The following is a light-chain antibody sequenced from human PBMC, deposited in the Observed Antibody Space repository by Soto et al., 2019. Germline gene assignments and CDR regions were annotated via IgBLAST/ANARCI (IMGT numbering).Light chain of an antibody. CDR2: DAS. CDR1: QSVSGG. V-gene: IGKV3-11*01. J-gene: IGKJ1*01. CDR3: QQRSNWPPTWT. Sequence: EIVLTQSPATLSLSPGERAALTCRASQSVSGGLCWYQQKPGQAHRLLIYDASNRATGIPARFSGSGSGTDFTLTISSLEPEDFAVYYCQQRSNWPPTWTFGQGTKVDIK.